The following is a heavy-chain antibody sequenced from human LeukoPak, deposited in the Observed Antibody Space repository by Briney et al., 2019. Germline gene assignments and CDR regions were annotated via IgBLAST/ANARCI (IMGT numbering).Heavy chain of an antibody. V-gene: IGHV3-48*01. J-gene: IGHJ6*02. CDR2: ISSSTTTI. CDR1: GFAFNTYS. Sequence: PGGSLRLSCAASGFAFNTYSMNWVRQAPGKGLEWVSSISSSTTTIYYADSVRGRFTISRDNAKSSLYLQMNSLRAEDTAVYYCARGEGSGSSWYEWYYYYYGMDVWGQGTTVTVSS. D-gene: IGHD6-13*01. CDR3: ARGEGSGSSWYEWYYYYYGMDV.